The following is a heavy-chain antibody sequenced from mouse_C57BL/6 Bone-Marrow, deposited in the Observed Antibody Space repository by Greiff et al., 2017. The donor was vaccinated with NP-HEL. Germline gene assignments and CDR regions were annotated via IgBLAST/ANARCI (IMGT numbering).Heavy chain of an antibody. D-gene: IGHD2-1*01. CDR3: ARYYGNYVGAMDY. Sequence: VQLQQPGAELVKPGASVKMSCKASGYTFTSYWITWVKQRPGQGLEWIGDIYPGSGSTNYNEKFKSKATLTVDTSSSTAYMQLSSLTSEDSAVYYCARYYGNYVGAMDYWGQGTSVTVSS. J-gene: IGHJ4*01. V-gene: IGHV1-55*01. CDR2: IYPGSGST. CDR1: GYTFTSYW.